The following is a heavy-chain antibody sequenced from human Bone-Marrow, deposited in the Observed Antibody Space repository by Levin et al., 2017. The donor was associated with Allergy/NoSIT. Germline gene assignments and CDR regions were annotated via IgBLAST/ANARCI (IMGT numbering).Heavy chain of an antibody. CDR2: IYYSGST. D-gene: IGHD2-21*02. Sequence: SETLSLTCTVSGGSISSGDYYWSWIRQPPGKGLEWIGYIYYSGSTYYNPSLKSRVTISVDTSKNQFSLKLSSVTAADTAVYYCARDLRMNLAYCGGDCYSYENWFDPWGQGTLVTVSS. CDR3: ARDLRMNLAYCGGDCYSYENWFDP. J-gene: IGHJ5*02. V-gene: IGHV4-30-4*01. CDR1: GGSISSGDYY.